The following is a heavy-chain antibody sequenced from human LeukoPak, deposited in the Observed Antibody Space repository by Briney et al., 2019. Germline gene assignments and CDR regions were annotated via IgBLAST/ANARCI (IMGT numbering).Heavy chain of an antibody. V-gene: IGHV1-46*01. CDR3: ARLTPDYGDSIDY. J-gene: IGHJ4*02. D-gene: IGHD4-17*01. CDR1: GYTSTSYY. Sequence: ASVKVSCRASGYTSTSYYMHWVRQAPGQGLEWMGIINPSGGSTSYAQKFQGRVTMTRDTSTSTVYMELSSLRSEDTAVYYCARLTPDYGDSIDYWGQGTLVTVSS. CDR2: INPSGGST.